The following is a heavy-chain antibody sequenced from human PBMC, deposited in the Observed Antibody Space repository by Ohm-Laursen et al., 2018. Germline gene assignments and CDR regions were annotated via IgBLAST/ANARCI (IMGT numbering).Heavy chain of an antibody. D-gene: IGHD3-3*01. CDR3: AKDMGAIFGAAVDY. CDR1: GFTFDDYA. J-gene: IGHJ4*02. CDR2: ISWNSGSI. Sequence: TLSLTCAASGFTFDDYAMHWVRQAPGKGLEWVSGISWNSGSIGYADSVKGRFTISRDNAKNSLYLQMNSLRAEDTALYYCAKDMGAIFGAAVDYWGQGTLVTVSS. V-gene: IGHV3-9*01.